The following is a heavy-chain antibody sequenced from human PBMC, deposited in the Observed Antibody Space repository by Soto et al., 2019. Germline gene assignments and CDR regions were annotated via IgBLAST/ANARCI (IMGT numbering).Heavy chain of an antibody. CDR3: ASLVGATNPDAFDI. CDR1: GFTFSSYG. V-gene: IGHV3-33*01. Sequence: QVQLVESGGGVVQPGRSLRLSCAASGFTFSSYGMHWVRQAPGKGLEWVAVIWYDGSNKYYADSVKGRFTISRDNSKNTLYLQMNSLRAEDTAVYYCASLVGATNPDAFDIWGHGTMVTVSS. J-gene: IGHJ3*02. CDR2: IWYDGSNK. D-gene: IGHD1-26*01.